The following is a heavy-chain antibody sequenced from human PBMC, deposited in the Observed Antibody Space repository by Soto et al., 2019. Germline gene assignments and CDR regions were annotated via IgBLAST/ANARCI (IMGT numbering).Heavy chain of an antibody. V-gene: IGHV1-2*04. J-gene: IGHJ6*02. Sequence: ASVKVSCKASGYTFTGYYMHWVRQAPGQGLEWMGWINPNSGGTNYAQKFQGWVTMTRDTSIGTAYMELSRLRSDDTAVYYCARSYDFWSGYYVYGMDVWGQGTTVTVSS. CDR2: INPNSGGT. D-gene: IGHD3-3*01. CDR1: GYTFTGYY. CDR3: ARSYDFWSGYYVYGMDV.